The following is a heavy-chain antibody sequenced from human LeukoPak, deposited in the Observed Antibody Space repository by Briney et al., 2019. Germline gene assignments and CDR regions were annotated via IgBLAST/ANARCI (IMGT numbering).Heavy chain of an antibody. CDR2: IYTSGST. J-gene: IGHJ6*03. Sequence: MPSETLSLTCTVSGGSISSYYWSWIRQPAGKGLEWIGRIYTSGSTNYNPSLKSRVTMSVDTSKNQFSLKLSSVTAADTALYYCARETSSSWYGDYYYYMDVWGKGTTVTISS. CDR3: ARETSSSWYGDYYYYMDV. CDR1: GGSISSYY. V-gene: IGHV4-4*07. D-gene: IGHD6-13*01.